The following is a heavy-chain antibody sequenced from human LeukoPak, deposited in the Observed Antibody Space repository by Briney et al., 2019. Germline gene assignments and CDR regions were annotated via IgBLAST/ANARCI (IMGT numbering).Heavy chain of an antibody. V-gene: IGHV4-59*08. CDR3: ARPGSSWEFDY. CDR1: GGSISSYY. J-gene: IGHJ4*02. D-gene: IGHD6-13*01. Sequence: PSETLSLTCTVPGGSISSYYWSWIRQPPGKGLEWIGYIYYSGSTNYNPSLKSRVTISVDTSKNQFSLKLSSVTAADTAVYYCARPGSSWEFDYWGQGTLVTASS. CDR2: IYYSGST.